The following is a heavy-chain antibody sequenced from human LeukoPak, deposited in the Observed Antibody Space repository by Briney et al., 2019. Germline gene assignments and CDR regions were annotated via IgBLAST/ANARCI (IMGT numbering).Heavy chain of an antibody. V-gene: IGHV1-69*06. CDR1: GYTFTGYY. Sequence: ASVTVSCKASGYTFTGYYMHWVRQAPGQGLEWMGGIIPIFGTANYAQKFQGRVTITADKSTSTAYMELSSLRSEDTAVYYCASLSSSRRDVWGKGTTVTVSS. CDR2: IIPIFGTA. CDR3: ASLSSSRRDV. D-gene: IGHD6-13*01. J-gene: IGHJ6*04.